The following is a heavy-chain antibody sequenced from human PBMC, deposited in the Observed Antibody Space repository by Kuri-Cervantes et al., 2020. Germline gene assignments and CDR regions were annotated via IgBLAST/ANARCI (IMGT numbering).Heavy chain of an antibody. Sequence: LSLTCAASGFTFSSYSMNWVRQAPGKGLEWVSGISWNSGSIGYADSVKGRFTISRDNAKNSLYLQMNSLRAEDTALYYCAKDSSGYDYETLYYFDYWGQGTLVTVSS. CDR3: AKDSSGYDYETLYYFDY. J-gene: IGHJ4*02. D-gene: IGHD5-12*01. V-gene: IGHV3-9*01. CDR1: GFTFSSYS. CDR2: ISWNSGSI.